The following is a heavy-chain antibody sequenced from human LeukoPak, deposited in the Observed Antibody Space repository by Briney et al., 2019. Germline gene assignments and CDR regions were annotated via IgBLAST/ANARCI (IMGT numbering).Heavy chain of an antibody. J-gene: IGHJ6*03. Sequence: PGGSLRLSCAASGFTFSSYGMHWVRQAPGKGLEWVAFIRYDGSNKYYADSVKGRFTISRDNSKNTLYLQMNSLRAEDTAVYYCAKDWRIAAAARPGRTDYYYYYYMDVWGKGTTVTISS. V-gene: IGHV3-30*02. CDR3: AKDWRIAAAARPGRTDYYYYYYMDV. CDR1: GFTFSSYG. D-gene: IGHD6-13*01. CDR2: IRYDGSNK.